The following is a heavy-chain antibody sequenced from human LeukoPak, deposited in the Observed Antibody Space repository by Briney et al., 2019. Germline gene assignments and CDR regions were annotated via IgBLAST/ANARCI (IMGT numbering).Heavy chain of an antibody. CDR2: IYSGGST. CDR1: GFTDSSNY. V-gene: IGHV3-53*01. CDR3: ARGSIAAVTADY. Sequence: GGSLRLSCAASGFTDSSNYRSWVRQAPAKGLAWVSVIYSGGSTYYADSVKGRFTISRDNSKNTLYLQMNSLRAEDTAVYYCARGSIAAVTADYWGQGTLVTVSS. D-gene: IGHD6-6*01. J-gene: IGHJ4*02.